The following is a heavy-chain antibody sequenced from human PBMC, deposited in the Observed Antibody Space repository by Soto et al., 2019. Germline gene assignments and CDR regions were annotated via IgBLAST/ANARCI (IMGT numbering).Heavy chain of an antibody. Sequence: QVQLVQSGAEVKKPGASVKVSCKASGYTFTSYGISWVRQAPGQGLEWMGWISAYNGNTNYAQKLQGRVTMTTDTATSTGYMELRSLRSDDTAVYYCARDGSDYYYVWGSYRPPKRCDYWGQGTLVTVSS. CDR3: ARDGSDYYYVWGSYRPPKRCDY. V-gene: IGHV1-18*01. CDR2: ISAYNGNT. CDR1: GYTFTSYG. J-gene: IGHJ4*02. D-gene: IGHD3-16*02.